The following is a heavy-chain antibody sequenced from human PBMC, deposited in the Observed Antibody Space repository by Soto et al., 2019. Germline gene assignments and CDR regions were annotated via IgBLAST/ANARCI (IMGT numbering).Heavy chain of an antibody. CDR2: INPNSGVT. CDR3: ARESGGATATLDYYYFYMDV. J-gene: IGHJ6*03. V-gene: IGHV1-2*04. D-gene: IGHD5-12*01. Sequence: QVQLVQSGAEVRKPGASVTVSCRSSGDSFNDYYIHWVRQAPGQGLEWVGWINPNSGVTKYAQKFQGWVSMTRDTSIRTVYMQLSRLRSDDTAVYYCARESGGATATLDYYYFYMDVWGTGTTVTVSS. CDR1: GDSFNDYY.